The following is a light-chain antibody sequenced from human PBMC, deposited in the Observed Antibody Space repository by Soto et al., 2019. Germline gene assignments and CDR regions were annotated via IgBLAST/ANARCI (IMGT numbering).Light chain of an antibody. V-gene: IGKV3-20*01. J-gene: IGKJ4*01. CDR3: QQYGTSPLTFGGGSPFT. CDR2: GAS. Sequence: EIVLTQCPVTLSLSPGERATPSFRSSQSFRSIYLAWYQQKPGQGPRLLIYGASSRATGIPDRFSGSGSGTDFTLTISRVEPEDFAIYYCQQYGTSPLTFGGGSPFTFGGGTKVDIK. CDR1: QSFRSIY.